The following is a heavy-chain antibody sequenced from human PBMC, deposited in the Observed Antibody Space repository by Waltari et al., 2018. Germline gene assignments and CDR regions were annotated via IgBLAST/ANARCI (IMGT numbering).Heavy chain of an antibody. Sequence: QVQLVESGGGVVQPGGSLRLSCAACGFPFSRYCMHWVRQAPGKGLEWVAFIRYDGSNKYYADSVKGRFTISRDNSKNTLYLQMNSLRAEDTAVYYCAKLLDWGQGTLVTVSS. CDR2: IRYDGSNK. CDR1: GFPFSRYC. D-gene: IGHD2-21*01. CDR3: AKLLD. J-gene: IGHJ4*02. V-gene: IGHV3-30*02.